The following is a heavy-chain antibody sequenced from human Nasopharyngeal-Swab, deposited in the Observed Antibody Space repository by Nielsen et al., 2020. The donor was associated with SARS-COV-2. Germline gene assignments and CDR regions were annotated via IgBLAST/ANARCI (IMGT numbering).Heavy chain of an antibody. V-gene: IGHV3-23*01. CDR3: ARDAAILSGENPMVVWGGFFDY. CDR2: ISGSGGST. J-gene: IGHJ4*02. D-gene: IGHD3-10*02. Sequence: GGSLRLSCAASGFTFSSYAMSWVRQAPGKGLEWVSAISGSGGSTYYADSVKGRFTISRDNSKNTLYLQMNSLRAEDKAVYYCARDAAILSGENPMVVWGGFFDYWGQGTLVTVSS. CDR1: GFTFSSYA.